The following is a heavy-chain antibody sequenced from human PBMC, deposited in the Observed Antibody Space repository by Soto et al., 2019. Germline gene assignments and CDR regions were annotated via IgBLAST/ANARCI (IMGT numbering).Heavy chain of an antibody. CDR2: ISSSSSYI. D-gene: IGHD5-12*01. CDR1: GFTFSSYS. J-gene: IGHJ3*02. Sequence: GGSLRLSCAASGFTFSSYSMNWVRQAPGKGLEWVSSISSSSSYIYYADSVKGRFTISRDNAKNSLYLQMNSLRAEDTAVYYCARDIAPPIYIVATIVRGGDAFDIWGQGTMVTVSS. V-gene: IGHV3-21*01. CDR3: ARDIAPPIYIVATIVRGGDAFDI.